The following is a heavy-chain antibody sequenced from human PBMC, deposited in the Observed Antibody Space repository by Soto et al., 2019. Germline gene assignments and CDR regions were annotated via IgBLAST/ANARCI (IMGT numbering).Heavy chain of an antibody. J-gene: IGHJ4*02. CDR1: GYTFTSYG. V-gene: IGHV1-18*01. D-gene: IGHD3-9*01. Sequence: GASVEGSCKASGYTFTSYGISCVRQAPGQGLEWMGWISAYNGNTNYAQKLQGRVTMTTDTSTSTAYMELRSLRSDDTAVYYCARDLTPGLVDHWGQGTLVTVSS. CDR2: ISAYNGNT. CDR3: ARDLTPGLVDH.